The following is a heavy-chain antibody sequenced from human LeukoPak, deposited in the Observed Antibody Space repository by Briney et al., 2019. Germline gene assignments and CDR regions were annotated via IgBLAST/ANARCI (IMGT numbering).Heavy chain of an antibody. Sequence: SVKVSCKASGGTFSSYAISWVRQAPGQGLEWMGGIIPIFGTANYAQKFQGRATITTDESTSTAYMELSSLRSEDTAVYYCALSGSYAPFDYWGQGTLVTVSS. J-gene: IGHJ4*02. D-gene: IGHD1-26*01. V-gene: IGHV1-69*05. CDR1: GGTFSSYA. CDR2: IIPIFGTA. CDR3: ALSGSYAPFDY.